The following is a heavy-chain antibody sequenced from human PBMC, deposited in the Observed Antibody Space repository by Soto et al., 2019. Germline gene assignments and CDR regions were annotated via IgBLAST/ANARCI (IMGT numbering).Heavy chain of an antibody. CDR1: GDSVSSNRAA. V-gene: IGHV6-1*01. CDR3: ASCGSYPLDY. D-gene: IGHD1-26*01. Sequence: QVQLLQSGPGLVKPSQTLSLTYAISGDSVSSNRAARNWIRHSPSRDLEWLGRTYYRKKWYSYYAVFLECRRTINPDTSNNPFPLHLSSVTPEYTAVYYCASCGSYPLDYWGQGTLVTVSS. CDR2: TYYRKKWYS. J-gene: IGHJ4*01.